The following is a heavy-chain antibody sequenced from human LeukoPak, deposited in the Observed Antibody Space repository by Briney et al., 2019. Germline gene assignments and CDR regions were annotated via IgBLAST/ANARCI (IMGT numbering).Heavy chain of an antibody. Sequence: GGSRRLSCAASGFTFSDYYMSWIRQAPGKGLEWVSYISSSGSTIYYADSVKGRFTISRDNAKNSLYLQMNSLRAEDTAVYYCARVEFDYYDSSGPRAYYYGMHVWGQGTTVTVSS. CDR2: ISSSGSTI. CDR1: GFTFSDYY. V-gene: IGHV3-11*01. D-gene: IGHD3-22*01. CDR3: ARVEFDYYDSSGPRAYYYGMHV. J-gene: IGHJ6*02.